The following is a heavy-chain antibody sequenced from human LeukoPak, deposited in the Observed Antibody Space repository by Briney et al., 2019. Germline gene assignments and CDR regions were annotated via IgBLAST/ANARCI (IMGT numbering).Heavy chain of an antibody. V-gene: IGHV1-18*01. D-gene: IGHD2-2*01. CDR2: INTQNGNT. J-gene: IGHJ4*02. Sequence: ASVKASCKASGYTFTSDGISWVRQAPGQGLEWMGWINTQNGNTAQQKLQGRVTMTTDTSTSTAYMELRSLRSDDTAVYYCARGDLASCSSNSCYEGRYWGQGTLVTVSS. CDR3: ARGDLASCSSNSCYEGRY. CDR1: GYTFTSDG.